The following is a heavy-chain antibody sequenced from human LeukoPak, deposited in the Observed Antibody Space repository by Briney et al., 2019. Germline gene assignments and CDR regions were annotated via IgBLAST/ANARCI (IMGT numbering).Heavy chain of an antibody. V-gene: IGHV1-2*02. CDR3: ARDPSDYGGNSDDAFDI. J-gene: IGHJ3*02. D-gene: IGHD4-23*01. Sequence: GASVKVSCKASAYTSTGDYMHWVRQAPEQGIEWMGSIKRNSGGTNYARKFQGRYTMTRDTSISTAYMELSRLRSDDTAVYYCARDPSDYGGNSDDAFDIWGQGTMVTVSS. CDR2: IKRNSGGT. CDR1: AYTSTGDY.